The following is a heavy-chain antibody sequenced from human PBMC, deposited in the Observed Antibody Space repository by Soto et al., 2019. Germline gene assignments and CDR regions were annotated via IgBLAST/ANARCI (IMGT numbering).Heavy chain of an antibody. J-gene: IGHJ5*02. V-gene: IGHV4-39*01. D-gene: IGHD1-7*01. CDR3: ARRTTDWFDP. Sequence: SETLSLTCTVSGGSISSSSYYRGWIRQPPGKGLEWIGSIYYSGSTYYNPSLKSRVTISVDTSKNQFSLKLSSVTAADTAVYYCARRTTDWFDPWGQGTLVTVSS. CDR2: IYYSGST. CDR1: GGSISSSSYY.